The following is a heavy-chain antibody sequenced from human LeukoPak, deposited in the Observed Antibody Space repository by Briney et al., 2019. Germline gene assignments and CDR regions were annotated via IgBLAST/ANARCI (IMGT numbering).Heavy chain of an antibody. CDR3: ARAGGDFESLKAVAGLSRYFDY. J-gene: IGHJ4*02. V-gene: IGHV4-34*01. D-gene: IGHD6-19*01. CDR2: INHSGST. Sequence: SETLSLTCAVYGGSFSGYYWSWIRQPPGKGLEWIGEINHSGSTNYNPSLKSRVTISVDTSKNQFSLKLSSVTAADTAVYYCARAGGDFESLKAVAGLSRYFDYWGQGTLVTVSS. CDR1: GGSFSGYY.